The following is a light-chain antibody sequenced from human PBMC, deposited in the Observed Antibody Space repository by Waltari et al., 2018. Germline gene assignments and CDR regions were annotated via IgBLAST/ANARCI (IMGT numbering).Light chain of an antibody. CDR1: SSDVGSHDF. CDR3: SSYGGINNSPYV. Sequence: QSALTQPPSASGSPGQSVTISCTGTSSDVGSHDFVYWYQQFPGKAPKLIIWEVSRRPSGVPDRFSGSKSGNTASLTVSGLQAEDEADYYCSSYGGINNSPYVFGTGTKVTV. V-gene: IGLV2-8*01. CDR2: EVS. J-gene: IGLJ1*01.